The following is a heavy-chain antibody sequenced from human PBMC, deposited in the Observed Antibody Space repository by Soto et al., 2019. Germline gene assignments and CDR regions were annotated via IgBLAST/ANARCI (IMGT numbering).Heavy chain of an antibody. CDR1: GYTFTSYA. J-gene: IGHJ6*03. D-gene: IGHD2-15*01. Sequence: ASVKVSCKASGYTFTSYALHWVRQAPGQRLEWMGWINAGNGNTRYSQKFQDRVTITRDTSASTAYMELSSLRSEDTAVYYCTRDGVCSGGRCYSYYYYYMDVWGKGTTVTVSS. V-gene: IGHV1-3*01. CDR2: INAGNGNT. CDR3: TRDGVCSGGRCYSYYYYYMDV.